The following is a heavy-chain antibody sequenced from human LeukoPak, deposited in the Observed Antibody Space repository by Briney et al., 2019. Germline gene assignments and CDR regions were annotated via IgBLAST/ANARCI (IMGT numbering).Heavy chain of an antibody. J-gene: IGHJ4*02. D-gene: IGHD3-9*01. Sequence: PGGTLRLSCAVSGVPFSHYWMTWGRQAPGKGLEWVANIRQDGSDKYYVDSVRGRFTISRDNAKNSLYLQMNSLRDDDTAIYYCAAIDWAFLAWGQGALVTVSS. CDR1: GVPFSHYW. V-gene: IGHV3-7*01. CDR2: IRQDGSDK. CDR3: AAIDWAFLA.